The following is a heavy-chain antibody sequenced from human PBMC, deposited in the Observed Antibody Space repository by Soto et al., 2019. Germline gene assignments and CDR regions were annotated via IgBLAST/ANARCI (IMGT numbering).Heavy chain of an antibody. CDR1: GDSISTDY. D-gene: IGHD7-27*01. V-gene: IGHV4-59*08. CDR3: AKNWNWGSLVH. Sequence: SETLSLTCTVSGDSISTDYWSWIRQSPVKGLEWIGFIYYGGSTNYNPSLKSRVTISVDTPKNQFSLKLSSVTAADTAVYYCAKNWNWGSLVHWGQGTLVTVS. CDR2: IYYGGST. J-gene: IGHJ4*02.